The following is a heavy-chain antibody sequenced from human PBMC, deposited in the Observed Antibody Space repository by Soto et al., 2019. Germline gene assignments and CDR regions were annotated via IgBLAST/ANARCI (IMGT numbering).Heavy chain of an antibody. CDR2: IYYSGST. J-gene: IGHJ5*02. D-gene: IGHD3-3*01. CDR3: ARLGGYYQSLDT. Sequence: SETLSLTCTVSGGSISSYYWSWIRQPPGKGLEWIGYIYYSGSTTYSPSLKSRVTISVDRSKNQFSLKLTSVTAADTAVYYCARLGGYYQSLDTWGQGTLVTVSS. V-gene: IGHV4-59*08. CDR1: GGSISSYY.